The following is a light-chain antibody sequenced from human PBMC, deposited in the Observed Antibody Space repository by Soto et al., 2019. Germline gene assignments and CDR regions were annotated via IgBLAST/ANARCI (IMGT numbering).Light chain of an antibody. V-gene: IGKV3-20*01. J-gene: IGKJ5*01. CDR3: QQHFKGPIT. CDR1: QSFSSSY. Sequence: EIVLTQSPGTLSLSPGERATLSCRASQSFSSSYLAWYQQKPGQAPRLLIYGASSRATGIPDRFSGSGSGTDFTLTISSLEPEDFAVYYCQQHFKGPITFGQGTRLEIK. CDR2: GAS.